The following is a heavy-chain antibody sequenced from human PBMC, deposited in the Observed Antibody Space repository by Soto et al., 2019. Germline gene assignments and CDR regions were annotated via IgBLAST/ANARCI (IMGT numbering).Heavy chain of an antibody. V-gene: IGHV1-2*04. J-gene: IGHJ6*02. Sequence: GASVKVSCKASGYTFTGYYMHWVRQAPGQGLEWMGWINPNSGGTNYAQKFQGWVTMTRDTSISTAYMELSRLRSDDTAVYYCARDPGYFLFGELIPHGMDVWGQGTTVTVSS. D-gene: IGHD3-10*02. CDR3: ARDPGYFLFGELIPHGMDV. CDR1: GYTFTGYY. CDR2: INPNSGGT.